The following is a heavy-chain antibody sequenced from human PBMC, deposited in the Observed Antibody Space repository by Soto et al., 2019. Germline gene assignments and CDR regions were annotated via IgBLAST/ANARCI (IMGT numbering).Heavy chain of an antibody. J-gene: IGHJ3*02. CDR2: ITSSSSPI. CDR3: ARAGRVTVTGAFDI. CDR1: GFTFSSYS. V-gene: IGHV3-48*01. D-gene: IGHD4-17*01. Sequence: EVQLVESGGGLVQPGGSLRLSCAASGFTFSSYSMNWVRQAPGKGLEWVSFITSSSSPIYYADSVKGRFTISRDNAKNSLYLQMNSLRAEDTAVYYWARAGRVTVTGAFDIWGQGTMVTVSS.